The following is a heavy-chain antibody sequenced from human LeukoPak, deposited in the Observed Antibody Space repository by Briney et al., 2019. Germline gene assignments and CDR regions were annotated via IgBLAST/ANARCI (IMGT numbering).Heavy chain of an antibody. CDR2: IYPGDSDT. D-gene: IGHD2-2*01. CDR1: GYSFTSYW. CDR3: ARQADDCSSTSCYFDY. V-gene: IGHV5-51*01. Sequence: GESLKISCKGSGYSFTSYWIGWVRQMPGKGLEWMGIIYPGDSDTRYSPSFQGQVTISADKSISTAYLQWSSLKASDTAMYYCARQADDCSSTSCYFDYWGQGTLVTVSS. J-gene: IGHJ4*02.